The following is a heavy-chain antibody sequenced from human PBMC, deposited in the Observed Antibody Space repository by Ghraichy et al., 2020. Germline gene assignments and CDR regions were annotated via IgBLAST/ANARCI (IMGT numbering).Heavy chain of an antibody. J-gene: IGHJ6*02. CDR1: GGTFSSYA. CDR3: ARGTCSSTSCYRGTYYYGMDV. Sequence: SVKVSCKASGGTFSSYAISWVRQAPGQGLEWMGRIIPILGIANYAQKFQGRVTITADKSTSTAYMELSSLRSEDTAVYYCARGTCSSTSCYRGTYYYGMDVWGQGTTVTVSS. CDR2: IIPILGIA. D-gene: IGHD2-2*02. V-gene: IGHV1-69*04.